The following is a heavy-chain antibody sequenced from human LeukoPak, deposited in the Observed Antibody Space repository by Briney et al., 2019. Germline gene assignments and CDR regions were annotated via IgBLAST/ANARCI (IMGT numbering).Heavy chain of an antibody. D-gene: IGHD2-2*01. Sequence: GGSLRLSCAASGFTFSDYGMHWVRQAPGKGLEWVAFIRYDETTKFYADSVEGRFTISRDNSKNTLYLQMTSLRVEDTAVYYCARVGVVPAAYYYYYYYMDVWGKGTTVTVSS. J-gene: IGHJ6*03. V-gene: IGHV3-30*02. CDR3: ARVGVVPAAYYYYYYYMDV. CDR2: IRYDETTK. CDR1: GFTFSDYG.